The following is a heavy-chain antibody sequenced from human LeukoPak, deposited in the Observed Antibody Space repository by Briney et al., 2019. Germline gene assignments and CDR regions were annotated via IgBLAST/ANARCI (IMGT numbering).Heavy chain of an antibody. CDR2: ITGGSTTI. CDR3: ARATTYDILTGYSDY. Sequence: PGGSLRLSCAASGFTFRSYNMNWVRQAPGKGLEWVSYITGGSTTIYYADSVKGRFTISRDNAKKSLFLQMNSLRAEDTAVYYCARATTYDILTGYSDYWGQGTLVTVSS. D-gene: IGHD3-9*01. J-gene: IGHJ4*02. V-gene: IGHV3-48*04. CDR1: GFTFRSYN.